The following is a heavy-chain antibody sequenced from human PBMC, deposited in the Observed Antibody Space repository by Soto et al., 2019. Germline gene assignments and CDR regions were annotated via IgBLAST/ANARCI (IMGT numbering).Heavy chain of an antibody. V-gene: IGHV4-59*01. CDR2: IYYSGST. J-gene: IGHJ5*02. Sequence: SETLSLTCAVSGGSISSYYWSWIRQPPGKGLERIGYIYYSGSTNYNPSLKSRVTISVDTSKNQFSLKLSSVTAADTAVYYCARGAYGGNWFDPWGQGTLVTVSS. CDR1: GGSISSYY. CDR3: ARGAYGGNWFDP. D-gene: IGHD5-12*01.